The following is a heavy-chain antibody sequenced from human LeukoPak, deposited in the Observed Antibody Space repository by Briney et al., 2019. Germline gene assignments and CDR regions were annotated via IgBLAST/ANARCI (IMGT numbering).Heavy chain of an antibody. CDR3: ARDIYSIAE. Sequence: GGSLGLSCAASGSTFSDYWIHWVRQAPGKGLVWVSLIHSDGGTTNYADSVKGRFTMSRVNAKNMVYLQMNSLRVEDTAVYYCARDIYSIAEWGQGTLVTVSS. CDR2: IHSDGGTT. J-gene: IGHJ4*02. D-gene: IGHD3-3*02. V-gene: IGHV3-74*01. CDR1: GSTFSDYW.